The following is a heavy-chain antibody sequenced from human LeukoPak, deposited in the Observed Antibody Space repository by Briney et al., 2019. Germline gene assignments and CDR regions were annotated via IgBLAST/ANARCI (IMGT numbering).Heavy chain of an antibody. Sequence: PSETLSLTCAVYGGSFSGYYWSWIRQPPGKGLEWIGEINHSGSTNYNPSLKRRVTISVDTSKNQFSLKLSSVTAADTAVYYCARERMVRGAYYYYGMDVWGQGTTVTVSS. D-gene: IGHD3-10*01. CDR2: INHSGST. CDR1: GGSFSGYY. V-gene: IGHV4-34*01. J-gene: IGHJ6*02. CDR3: ARERMVRGAYYYYGMDV.